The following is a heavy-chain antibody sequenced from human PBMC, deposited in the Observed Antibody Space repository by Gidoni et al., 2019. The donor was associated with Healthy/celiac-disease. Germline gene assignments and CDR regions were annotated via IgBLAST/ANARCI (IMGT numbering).Heavy chain of an antibody. J-gene: IGHJ4*02. D-gene: IGHD3-22*01. V-gene: IGHV3-23*01. CDR3: AKVSFPYYYDSSGYYLFDYYFDY. Sequence: EVQLLESGGGLVQPGGSLRLSCAASGFTFRSYAMRWVRQAPGKGLEWVSAISGSGGSTYYADSVKGRFTISRDNSKNTLYLQMNSLRAEDTAVYYCAKVSFPYYYDSSGYYLFDYYFDYWGQGTLVTVSS. CDR1: GFTFRSYA. CDR2: ISGSGGST.